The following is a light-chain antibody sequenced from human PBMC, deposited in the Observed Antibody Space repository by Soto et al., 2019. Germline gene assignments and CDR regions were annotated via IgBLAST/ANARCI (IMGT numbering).Light chain of an antibody. CDR2: AAS. CDR3: QHYNNWPFT. Sequence: EIVMTQSPATLSVSPGERATLSCRASQAVSSNLAWYQQKPGQAPRLLIYAASTRAAGIPDRFSGSGSGTGFTLNITSLQSEDFAVYYCQHYNNWPFTFGPGTKVDI. J-gene: IGKJ3*01. CDR1: QAVSSN. V-gene: IGKV3-15*01.